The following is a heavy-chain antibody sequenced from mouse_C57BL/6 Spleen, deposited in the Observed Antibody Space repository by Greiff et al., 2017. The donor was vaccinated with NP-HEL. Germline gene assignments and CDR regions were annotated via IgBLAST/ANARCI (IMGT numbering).Heavy chain of an antibody. J-gene: IGHJ2*01. D-gene: IGHD1-1*01. CDR2: ISSGGDYI. Sequence: EVKVVESGEGLVKPGGSLKLSCAASGFTFSSYAMSWVRQTPEKRLEWVAYISSGGDYIYYADTVKGRFTISRDNARNTLYLQMSSLKSEDTAMYYCTREDYYGSSGYWGQGTTLTVSS. V-gene: IGHV5-9-1*02. CDR3: TREDYYGSSGY. CDR1: GFTFSSYA.